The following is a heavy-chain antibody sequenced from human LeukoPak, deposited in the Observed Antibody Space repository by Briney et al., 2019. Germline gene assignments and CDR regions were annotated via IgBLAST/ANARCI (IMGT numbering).Heavy chain of an antibody. CDR3: ARAHGAAGHSDDAFDI. J-gene: IGHJ3*02. V-gene: IGHV1-2*02. D-gene: IGHD6-13*01. Sequence: ASVKVSCKASGYSFTDYYMHWLRQAPGQGLEWMGWINANRVGTNYAQRFQGRVTMTRDTSISTAYMELSRLRSDDTAVYYCARAHGAAGHSDDAFDIWGQGTMVTVSS. CDR2: INANRVGT. CDR1: GYSFTDYY.